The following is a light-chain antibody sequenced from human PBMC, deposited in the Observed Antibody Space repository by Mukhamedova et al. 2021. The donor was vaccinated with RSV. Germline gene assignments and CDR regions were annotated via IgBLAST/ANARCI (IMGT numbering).Light chain of an antibody. Sequence: GKAPKLLLYTPSRLQSGVPSRFSGSGSGTTYTLTINGLQPEDFATYYCQQYYSTLLLTFGGGTRVEIK. J-gene: IGKJ4*01. CDR2: TPS. CDR3: QQYYSTLLLT. V-gene: IGKV1-NL1*01.